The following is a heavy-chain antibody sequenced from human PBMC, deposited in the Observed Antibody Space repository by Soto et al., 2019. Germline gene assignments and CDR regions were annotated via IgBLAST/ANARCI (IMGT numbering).Heavy chain of an antibody. CDR1: GFIFKNYA. CDR3: TKSSGGSSSVGMDY. V-gene: IGHV3-30*04. D-gene: IGHD6-6*01. J-gene: IGHJ4*02. Sequence: LRLSCAGSGFIFKNYALNWVRQAPGKGLEWVASITRDGYNKYYADSVKGRFTISRDNSRDTLSLQMTALTIEDSSVYYCTKSSGGSSSVGMDYWGQGTRVTVSS. CDR2: ITRDGYNK.